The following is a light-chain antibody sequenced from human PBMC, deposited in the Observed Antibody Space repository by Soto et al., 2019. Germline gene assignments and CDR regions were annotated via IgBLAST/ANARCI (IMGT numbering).Light chain of an antibody. CDR1: SSDIGGYNY. J-gene: IGLJ3*02. CDR2: DVS. V-gene: IGLV2-14*01. CDR3: SSYTSSSTWV. Sequence: QSVLTQPASVSGSPGQSITISCTGTSSDIGGYNYVSWYLQHPGKAPKLIIHDVSNRPSGVSNRFSGSKSGNTASLTISGLQAEDEADYYCSSYTSSSTWVFGGGTQLTVL.